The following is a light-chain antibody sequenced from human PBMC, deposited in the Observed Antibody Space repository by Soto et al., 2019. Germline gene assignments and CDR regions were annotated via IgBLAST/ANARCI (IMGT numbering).Light chain of an antibody. V-gene: IGLV2-14*01. J-gene: IGLJ2*01. Sequence: QSVLTQPASVSGSPGQSITISCTGTSSDIGAYNYVSWYQQYPGKAPKLMICDVSNRPSGVSDRFSGSKSGNTASLTISGLQAEDEADYYCSSYTSSGTRVFGGGTKLTVL. CDR2: DVS. CDR3: SSYTSSGTRV. CDR1: SSDIGAYNY.